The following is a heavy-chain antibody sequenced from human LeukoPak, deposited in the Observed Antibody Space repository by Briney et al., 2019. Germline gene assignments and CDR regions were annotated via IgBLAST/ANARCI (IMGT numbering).Heavy chain of an antibody. V-gene: IGHV4-59*01. D-gene: IGHD3-10*01. J-gene: IGHJ4*02. Sequence: PSETLSLTCTVSGGSISSYYWSWIRQPPGKGLEWIGYIYYSGSTNYNPSLKSRVTISVDTSKNQFSLKLSSVTAADTAVYYCARQAQGSGSYFDYWGQGTLVTVSS. CDR2: IYYSGST. CDR1: GGSISSYY. CDR3: ARQAQGSGSYFDY.